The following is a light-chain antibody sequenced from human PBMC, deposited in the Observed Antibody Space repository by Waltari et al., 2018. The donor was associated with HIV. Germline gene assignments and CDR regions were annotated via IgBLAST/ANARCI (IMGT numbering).Light chain of an antibody. CDR2: ETS. J-gene: IGLJ3*02. CDR3: LLSYSGARV. V-gene: IGLV7-46*01. Sequence: QAVVTQEPSLTVSPGGTVTLTCGSSTGAVTSGHYPYWFQQKPGQAPRPMIYETSNKHPWKPGRFSGSLLGGKGALTLSGAQAEDEAEYYCLLSYSGARVFGGGTKLTVL. CDR1: TGAVTSGHY.